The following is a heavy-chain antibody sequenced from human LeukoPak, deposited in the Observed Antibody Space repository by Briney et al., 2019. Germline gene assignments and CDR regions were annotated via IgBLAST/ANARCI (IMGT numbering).Heavy chain of an antibody. J-gene: IGHJ4*02. CDR2: MNTSGYT. Sequence: SETLSLTCTVYDGSLCRYYWRWIRHPTEEGLELVVFMNTSGYTKASPPRKSRVTLSLDTSKNQVSLVMYSLTARAPAVYYCARYRSYGAYIVFFSDWGQGTLVTVSS. V-gene: IGHV4-4*07. CDR3: ARYRSYGAYIVFFSD. CDR1: DGSLCRYY. D-gene: IGHD4-17*01.